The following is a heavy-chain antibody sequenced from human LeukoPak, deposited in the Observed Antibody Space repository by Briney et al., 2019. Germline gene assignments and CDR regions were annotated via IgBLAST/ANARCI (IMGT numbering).Heavy chain of an antibody. J-gene: IGHJ4*02. CDR2: ISAYNGNT. V-gene: IGHV1-18*01. Sequence: GASVKVSCKASGYTFTSYGISWVRQAPGQGLEWMGWISAYNGNTNYAQKLQGRVAMTTDTSTSTAYMELRSLRSDDTAVYYCARPYCNVRACHDYFDYWGQGTLVTVSS. CDR3: ARPYCNVRACHDYFDY. CDR1: GYTFTSYG. D-gene: IGHD2/OR15-2a*01.